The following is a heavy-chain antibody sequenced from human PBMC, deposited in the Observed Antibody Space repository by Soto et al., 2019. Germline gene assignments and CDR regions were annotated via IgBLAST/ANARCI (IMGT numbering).Heavy chain of an antibody. V-gene: IGHV4-34*01. CDR3: ARDIVVESRAYNWLDP. J-gene: IGHJ5*02. CDR1: GGSFSGYY. Sequence: KQSQTLSLTCAVYGGSFSGYYWSWIRQPPGKGLEWIGEINHGGSTNYNPSHKSRVTISVDTSKNQISLKLSSVTAADTAMYYCARDIVVESRAYNWLDPWGQGTLVTVSS. CDR2: INHGGST. D-gene: IGHD2-2*01.